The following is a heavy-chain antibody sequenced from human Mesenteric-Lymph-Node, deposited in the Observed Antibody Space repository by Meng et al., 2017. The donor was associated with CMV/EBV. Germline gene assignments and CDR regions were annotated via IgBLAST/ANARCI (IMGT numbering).Heavy chain of an antibody. J-gene: IGHJ5*01. D-gene: IGHD3-10*01. CDR3: ARDGRGYFGAGSFSWFDS. Sequence: SIKSRNWWSWVRQTPGRGLEWIAEIYHRGITNYNPSLKGRVTISVDISKNQFSLRLTSVTAADTAVYYCARDGRGYFGAGSFSWFDSWGQGTLVTVSS. CDR1: SIKSRNW. CDR2: IYHRGIT. V-gene: IGHV4-4*02.